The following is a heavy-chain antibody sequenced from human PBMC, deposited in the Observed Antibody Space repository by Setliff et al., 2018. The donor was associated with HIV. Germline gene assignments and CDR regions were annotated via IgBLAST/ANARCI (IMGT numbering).Heavy chain of an antibody. CDR1: GYSITGGYF. V-gene: IGHV4-38-2*01. CDR3: ATTAAAGVRGYYYYMDV. CDR2: IYQSGST. J-gene: IGHJ6*03. Sequence: PSETLSLTCAVSGYSITGGYFWGWIRQPPGKGLEWIGSIYQSGSTYYNPSLKSRVTISVDTSKNQFSLKLSSVTAADTAVYYCATTAAAGVRGYYYYMDVWGKGTTVTVSS. D-gene: IGHD6-13*01.